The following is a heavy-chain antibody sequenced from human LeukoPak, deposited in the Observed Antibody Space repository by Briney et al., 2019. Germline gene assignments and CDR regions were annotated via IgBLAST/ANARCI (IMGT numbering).Heavy chain of an antibody. CDR2: ISGSGGST. V-gene: IGHV3-23*01. D-gene: IGHD1-26*01. Sequence: GGSLRLSCAASGFTFSSYAMSWVRQAPGEGLEWVSAISGSGGSTYYADSVKGRFTISRDNSKNTLYLQMNSLRAEDTAVYYCAKDQIVGATGLPNGAFDIWGQGTMVTVSS. CDR1: GFTFSSYA. CDR3: AKDQIVGATGLPNGAFDI. J-gene: IGHJ3*02.